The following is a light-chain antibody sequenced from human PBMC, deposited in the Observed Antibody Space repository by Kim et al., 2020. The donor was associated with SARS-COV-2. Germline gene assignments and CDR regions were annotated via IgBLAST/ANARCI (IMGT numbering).Light chain of an antibody. CDR1: QRIASY. Sequence: DIQMTQSPSSLSASVGDRVTITCRGSQRIASYLHWYQQKPGKAPNLLIYGASSLQSGVPSRFSGSGSGTDFTLTISSLHPEDFATYYCQQTDTSWTFGPGTKVDIK. V-gene: IGKV1-39*01. CDR2: GAS. CDR3: QQTDTSWT. J-gene: IGKJ1*01.